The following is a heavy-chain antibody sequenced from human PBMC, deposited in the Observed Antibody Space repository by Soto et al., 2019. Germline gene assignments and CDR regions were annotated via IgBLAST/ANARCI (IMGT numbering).Heavy chain of an antibody. J-gene: IGHJ6*02. Sequence: ASVPVSCKASLYTFTSYYMHWVRQAPAQGLEWMGIINPSGGSTRYAQKFQGRVTMTSDTSTSTVYIELSSLRSEDTAVYYCARAYCTNGVCYTSYYYYGMDVWGQGTTVTVSS. V-gene: IGHV1-46*01. CDR3: ARAYCTNGVCYTSYYYYGMDV. CDR1: LYTFTSYY. CDR2: INPSGGST. D-gene: IGHD2-8*01.